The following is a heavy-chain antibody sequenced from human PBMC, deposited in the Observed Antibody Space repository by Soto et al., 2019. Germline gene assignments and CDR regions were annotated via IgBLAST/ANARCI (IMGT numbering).Heavy chain of an antibody. CDR2: IAYDGTNT. V-gene: IGHV3-30*18. Sequence: QVQLVESGGGEVQPGRSLRLSCAASGFTFNTYGMHWVRQAPGKGLECVAVIAYDGTNTYYADSVKGRFTISRANSKNTMYLQMNSLKADDTAVYYCAKDGGYGYGFFEYWGQGTLVTVSS. J-gene: IGHJ4*02. CDR3: AKDGGYGYGFFEY. D-gene: IGHD5-18*01. CDR1: GFTFNTYG.